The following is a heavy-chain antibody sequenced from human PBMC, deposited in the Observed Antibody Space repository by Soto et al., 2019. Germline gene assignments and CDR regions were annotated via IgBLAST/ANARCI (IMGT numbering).Heavy chain of an antibody. D-gene: IGHD6-19*01. CDR3: AKDISAVAASFDY. CDR1: GFTFDDYA. Sequence: EVQLVESGGGLVQPGRSLRLSCAASGFTFDDYAMHWVRQAPGKGLEWVSGISWNSGSIGYADSVKGRFTISRDNAKNSLYLQMNSLRAEDTALYYCAKDISAVAASFDYWGQGTLVTVSS. V-gene: IGHV3-9*01. J-gene: IGHJ4*02. CDR2: ISWNSGSI.